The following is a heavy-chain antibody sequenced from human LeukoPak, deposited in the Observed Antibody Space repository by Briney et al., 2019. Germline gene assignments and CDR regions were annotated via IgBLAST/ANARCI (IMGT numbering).Heavy chain of an antibody. V-gene: IGHV4-39*07. Sequence: SETLSLTCTVSGGSISSGDYYWSWIRQPPGKDLEWIGTIRSSGSTYTYYNPSLMSRVTISVDKSKNQFSLKLTSVTAADTAVYFCAEDSNIARFFIWGQGTLVTVSS. CDR2: IRSSGST. CDR1: GGSISSGDYY. D-gene: IGHD4-11*01. CDR3: AEDSNIARFFI. J-gene: IGHJ4*02.